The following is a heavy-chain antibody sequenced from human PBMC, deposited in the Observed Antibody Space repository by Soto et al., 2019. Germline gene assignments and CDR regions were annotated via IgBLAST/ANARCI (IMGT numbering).Heavy chain of an antibody. J-gene: IGHJ3*01. CDR2: IGGTDGDSDGVP. V-gene: IGHV3-23*01. Sequence: VQLLESGGDLVQPGGSLRLSCVASGFILNNYAMSWVRQAPGKGLEWVSTIGGTDGDSDGVPWYEDSVKGRFTSCRDSSANTLFLHMDNVRAEDSALYYCVKRGRNWGAFDFWGQGTTVVVSS. CDR1: GFILNNYA. CDR3: VKRGRNWGAFDF. D-gene: IGHD7-27*01.